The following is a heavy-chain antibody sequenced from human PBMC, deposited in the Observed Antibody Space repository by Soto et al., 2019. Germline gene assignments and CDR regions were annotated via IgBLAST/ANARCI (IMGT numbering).Heavy chain of an antibody. D-gene: IGHD4-4*01. CDR1: GGSISGTSYY. J-gene: IGHJ4*02. Sequence: QLQLQGSGPGVVKSSETLSLTCTVSGGSISGTSYYWGWVRQSPGKGLEWIASIYTSGSIFYNLSLKSRVTMSIDTSKNQFFLKLKSVPAADSAVYFCARHRSSREVTIDLWGQGTLVTVSS. V-gene: IGHV4-39*01. CDR2: IYTSGSI. CDR3: ARHRSSREVTIDL.